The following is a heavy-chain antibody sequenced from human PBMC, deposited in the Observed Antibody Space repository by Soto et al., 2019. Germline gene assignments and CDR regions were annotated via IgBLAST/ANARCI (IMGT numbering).Heavy chain of an antibody. J-gene: IGHJ6*02. CDR1: GGSISSSNW. V-gene: IGHV4-4*02. Sequence: QVQLQESGPGLVKPSGTLSLTCAVSGGSISSSNWWSWVRQPPGKGLEWIGEIYHSGSTNYNPSLTSRVTISVDKSKNQFSLKLSSVTAADTAVYYCARDPSLGYCSSTSCYYYGMDVWGQGTTVTVSS. CDR2: IYHSGST. CDR3: ARDPSLGYCSSTSCYYYGMDV. D-gene: IGHD2-2*01.